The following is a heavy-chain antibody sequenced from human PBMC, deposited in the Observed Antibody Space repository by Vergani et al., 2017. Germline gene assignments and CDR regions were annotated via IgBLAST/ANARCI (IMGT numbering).Heavy chain of an antibody. CDR2: ISSSSSTI. D-gene: IGHD3-9*01. Sequence: EVQLVESGGGLVQPGGSLRLSCAASGFTFSSYSMNWVRQAPGKGLEWVSYISSSSSTIYYADSVKGRFTISRDNAKNSLYLQMNSLRAEDTAVYYCARDSPAYDILTGTVDYWGQGTLVTVSS. J-gene: IGHJ4*02. CDR1: GFTFSSYS. V-gene: IGHV3-48*01. CDR3: ARDSPAYDILTGTVDY.